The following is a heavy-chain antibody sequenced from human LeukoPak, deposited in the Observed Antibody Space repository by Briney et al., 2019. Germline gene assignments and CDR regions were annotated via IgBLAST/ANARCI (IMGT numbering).Heavy chain of an antibody. CDR3: AKDPIRLMLTGYPPYGMDV. CDR1: GFTFSDYY. J-gene: IGHJ6*02. V-gene: IGHV3-11*01. CDR2: ISSSGSTI. D-gene: IGHD3-9*01. Sequence: PGGSLRLSCAASGFTFSDYYMSWIRQAPGKGLEWVSYISSSGSTIYYADSVKGRFTISRDNAKNSLYLQMNSLRAEDTAVYYCAKDPIRLMLTGYPPYGMDVWGQGTTVTVSS.